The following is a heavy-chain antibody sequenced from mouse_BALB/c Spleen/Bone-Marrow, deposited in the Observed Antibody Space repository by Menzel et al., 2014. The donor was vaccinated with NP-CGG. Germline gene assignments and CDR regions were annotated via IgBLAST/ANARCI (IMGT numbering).Heavy chain of an antibody. V-gene: IGHV1-67*01. Sequence: VQLQQSGPELVRPGVSVKISCKGSGYTFTDYAMHWVKQSHAKSLEWIGVISTYSGNTNYNQKFKGKATMTVGKSSSTAYMELARLTSEDSAIYYCARGGIYYGSSSFAYWGQGTLVTVSA. CDR1: GYTFTDYA. D-gene: IGHD1-1*01. CDR2: ISTYSGNT. J-gene: IGHJ3*01. CDR3: ARGGIYYGSSSFAY.